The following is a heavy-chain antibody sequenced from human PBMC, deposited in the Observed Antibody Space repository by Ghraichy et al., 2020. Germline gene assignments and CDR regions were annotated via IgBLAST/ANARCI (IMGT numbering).Heavy chain of an antibody. J-gene: IGHJ4*02. D-gene: IGHD3-22*01. V-gene: IGHV3-21*01. CDR3: ARGWGAYYDSTIDPFDY. CDR2: ISSSSSYI. Sequence: GSLRLSCAASGFTFSSYSMNWVRQAPGKGLEWVSSISSSSSYIYYADSVKGRFTISRDNAKNSLYLQMNSLRAEDTAVYYCARGWGAYYDSTIDPFDYWGQGTLVTVSS. CDR1: GFTFSSYS.